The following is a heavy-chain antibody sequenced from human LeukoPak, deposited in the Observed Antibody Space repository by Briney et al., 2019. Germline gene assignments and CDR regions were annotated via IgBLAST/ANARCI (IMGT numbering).Heavy chain of an antibody. Sequence: PGGSLRLSCAASGFTVNSNYMSWVRQAPGKGLEWVSVIYSGGSTYYADSVKGRFTISRDNSKNTLYLQMNSLRAEDTAVYYCASTFEYLNAFDIWGQGTMVTVSS. CDR3: ASTFEYLNAFDI. J-gene: IGHJ3*02. CDR1: GFTVNSNY. D-gene: IGHD2/OR15-2a*01. V-gene: IGHV3-66*02. CDR2: IYSGGST.